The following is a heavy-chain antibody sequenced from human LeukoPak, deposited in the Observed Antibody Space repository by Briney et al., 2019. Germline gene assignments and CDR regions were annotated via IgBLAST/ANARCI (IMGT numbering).Heavy chain of an antibody. Sequence: PSETLSLTCAVSGGSISSGGYSWSWIRQPPGKGLEWIGYIYHSGSTYYNPSLKSRVTISVDRSKNQFSLKLSSVTAADTAVYYCARGRVRVSAIFAQGLDYWGQGTLVTVSS. D-gene: IGHD3-3*01. CDR2: IYHSGST. J-gene: IGHJ4*02. CDR1: GGSISSGGYS. CDR3: ARGRVRVSAIFAQGLDY. V-gene: IGHV4-30-2*01.